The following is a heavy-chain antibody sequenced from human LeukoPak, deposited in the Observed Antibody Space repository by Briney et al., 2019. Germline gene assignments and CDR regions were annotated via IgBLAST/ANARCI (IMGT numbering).Heavy chain of an antibody. CDR2: ISGSGGST. J-gene: IGHJ4*02. D-gene: IGHD3-22*01. CDR3: AKGSYYDNSGYYYFDY. V-gene: IGHV3-23*01. CDR1: GFTFSSYA. Sequence: GGSLRLSCAASGFTFSSYAMSWVRQAPGKGLEWVSGISGSGGSTYYADSVKGRFTISRDSSKNTLFLQMNSLRAEDTALYYCAKGSYYDNSGYYYFDYWGQGTLVTVSS.